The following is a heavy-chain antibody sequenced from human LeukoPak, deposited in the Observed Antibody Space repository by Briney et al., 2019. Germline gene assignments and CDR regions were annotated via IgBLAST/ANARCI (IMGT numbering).Heavy chain of an antibody. V-gene: IGHV4-34*01. J-gene: IGHJ4*02. CDR2: INHSGST. CDR1: GGSFSGYY. CDR3: ARTYSSGWYRVFDY. Sequence: SSETLSLTCAVYGGSFSGYYWSWIRQPPGKGLEWIGEINHSGSTNYNPSLKSRVTISVDTSKNQFSLKLSSVTAADTAVYYCARTYSSGWYRVFDYWGQGTLVTVSS. D-gene: IGHD6-19*01.